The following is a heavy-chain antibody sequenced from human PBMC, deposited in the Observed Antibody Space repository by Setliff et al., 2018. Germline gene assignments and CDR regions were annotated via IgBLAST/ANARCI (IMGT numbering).Heavy chain of an antibody. CDR3: ARMSGFQYMDV. CDR1: GGSISNTYYY. Sequence: SETLSLTCTVSGGSISNTYYYWSWIRQPAGKGLEWIGHIYTSWSTNYNPSLKSRLTISLDTSKNQFSLSLNSVTAADTAVYFCARMSGFQYMDVWGKGTTVTVSS. D-gene: IGHD3-3*01. CDR2: IYTSWST. V-gene: IGHV4-61*09. J-gene: IGHJ6*03.